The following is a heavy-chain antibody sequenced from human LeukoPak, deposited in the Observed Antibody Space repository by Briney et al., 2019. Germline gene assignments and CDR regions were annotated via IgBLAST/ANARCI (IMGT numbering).Heavy chain of an antibody. Sequence: SETLSLTCAVYGGSFSGFYWSWIRQPPGKGLEWIGEINHSGSTNYNPSLTSRVTISVDTSKTQFSLKLSSVTAADTAVYYCARAMVRGGGVYWGQGTLVTVSS. V-gene: IGHV4-34*01. J-gene: IGHJ4*02. D-gene: IGHD3-10*01. CDR3: ARAMVRGGGVY. CDR1: GGSFSGFY. CDR2: INHSGST.